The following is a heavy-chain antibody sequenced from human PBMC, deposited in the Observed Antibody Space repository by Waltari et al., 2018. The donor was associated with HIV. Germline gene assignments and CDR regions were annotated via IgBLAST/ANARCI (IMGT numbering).Heavy chain of an antibody. CDR3: TTLLTSGYLYFFDN. CDR1: GYSFSDAW. D-gene: IGHD3-22*01. CDR2: MKRKTDGGTT. V-gene: IGHV3-15*01. Sequence: EVQLVESGGGLVKPGGSLRLSCAVSGYSFSDAWMSWVRQTPGKGREGGGRMKRKTDGGTTDYAAPVKGRYTISRDDSKTTLYLQMNSLKTEDTAVYYCTTLLTSGYLYFFDNWGQGTLVTVSS. J-gene: IGHJ4*02.